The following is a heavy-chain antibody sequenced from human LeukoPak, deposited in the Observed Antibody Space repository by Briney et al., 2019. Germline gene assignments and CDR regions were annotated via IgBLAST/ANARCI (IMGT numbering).Heavy chain of an antibody. Sequence: EGSLRLSCAASGLTFSTYAMTWVRQAPGKGLEWVSGISSSAYITDYADSVKGRFTISRDNSKNTLYLLLNSLRAEDAAVYYCAKAPVTSCRGAFCYPFDYWGQGTLVTVSS. V-gene: IGHV3-23*01. J-gene: IGHJ4*02. D-gene: IGHD2-15*01. CDR3: AKAPVTSCRGAFCYPFDY. CDR2: ISSSAYIT. CDR1: GLTFSTYA.